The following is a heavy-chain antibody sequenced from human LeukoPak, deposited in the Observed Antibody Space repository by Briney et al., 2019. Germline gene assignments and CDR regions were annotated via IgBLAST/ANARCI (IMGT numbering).Heavy chain of an antibody. CDR2: ISSNSNTI. D-gene: IGHD2-15*01. V-gene: IGHV3-48*01. CDR3: ARDLQGSYYYGMDV. J-gene: IGHJ6*02. CDR1: GFTFSSYW. Sequence: GGSLRLSCAASGFTFSSYWMHWARQAPGKGLEWVSYISSNSNTIYYADSVKGRFTISRDNGKNSLYLQMNSLRAEDTAVYYCARDLQGSYYYGMDVWGQGTTVIVSS.